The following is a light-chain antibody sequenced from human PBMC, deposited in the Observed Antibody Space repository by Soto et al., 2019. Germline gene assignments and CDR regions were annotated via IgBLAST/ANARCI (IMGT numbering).Light chain of an antibody. CDR2: TNN. V-gene: IGLV1-44*01. CDR3: ATWDGSLNVCV. J-gene: IGLJ3*02. CDR1: KSDIGGNT. Sequence: QSVLTQPPSESGTPGQRVTISCSGGKSDIGGNTVYWFQQVPGTAPRLLIYTNNQRPSGVPDRFSGSKSGTSASLAISGLQSEDEADYFCATWDGSLNVCVFGGGTKLTVL.